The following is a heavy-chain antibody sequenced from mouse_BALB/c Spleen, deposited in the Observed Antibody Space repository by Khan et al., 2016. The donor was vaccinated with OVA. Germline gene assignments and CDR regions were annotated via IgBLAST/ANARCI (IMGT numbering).Heavy chain of an antibody. V-gene: IGHV2-9*02. J-gene: IGHJ4*01. D-gene: IGHD2-10*01. CDR1: GFSLTNYG. CDR3: ARETAYYGNYEAMDD. CDR2: IWAGGST. Sequence: QVQLKQSGPGLVAPSQSLSITCTVSGFSLTNYGVNWVRQPPGKGLEWLGIIWAGGSTNYNSALMSRVSIRKDNAKSQVFLKMNSLQTDDTAMYYCARETAYYGNYEAMDDWGQGTSVTVSS.